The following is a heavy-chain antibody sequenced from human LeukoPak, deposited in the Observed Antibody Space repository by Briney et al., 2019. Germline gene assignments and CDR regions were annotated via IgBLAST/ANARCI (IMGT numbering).Heavy chain of an antibody. D-gene: IGHD3-22*01. J-gene: IGHJ3*02. CDR3: ARDYYDSSGPIRAFDI. V-gene: IGHV2-5*01. CDR1: GFSLSTSGVG. Sequence: SGPTLVKPTQTLTLTCTFSGFSLSTSGVGVGWIRQPPGNALEWLALLYWNDDKRYSPSLKSRLTITKDTSKNQVVLTMTGMDPVDSATYYCARDYYDSSGPIRAFDIWGQGTMVTVSS. CDR2: LYWNDDK.